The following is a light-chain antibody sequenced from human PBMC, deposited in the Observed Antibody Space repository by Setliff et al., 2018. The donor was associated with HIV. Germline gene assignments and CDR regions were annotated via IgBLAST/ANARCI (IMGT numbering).Light chain of an antibody. CDR3: QQRNVWPWT. Sequence: TLSLSPGETATLSCRASQSVSSYLTWYQHKPGQAPRLLIYETSARATGIPARFSGSGSGTDFTLTISSLEPEDFAVYYCQQRNVWPWTFGQGTKVDIK. CDR2: ETS. CDR1: QSVSSY. J-gene: IGKJ1*01. V-gene: IGKV3-11*01.